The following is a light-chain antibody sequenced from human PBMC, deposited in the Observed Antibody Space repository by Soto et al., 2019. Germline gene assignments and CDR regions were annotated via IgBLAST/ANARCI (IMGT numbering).Light chain of an antibody. J-gene: IGKJ5*01. CDR2: AAS. Sequence: DIHMTHSPCTMPGSVGYSVTITCRASQSISSWLAWYQQKRGQAPNLLIYAASNLQSGVPSRFRASGSGTDFTLTINNMQTEDFETYYCQQSHTSPITFGQGTRLEIK. CDR1: QSISSW. V-gene: IGKV1-12*01. CDR3: QQSHTSPIT.